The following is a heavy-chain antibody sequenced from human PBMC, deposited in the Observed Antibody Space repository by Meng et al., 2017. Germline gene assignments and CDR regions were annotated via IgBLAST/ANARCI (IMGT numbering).Heavy chain of an antibody. CDR3: ARDRNYYGSGSYYKRELDY. V-gene: IGHV1-46*01. Sequence: ASVKVSCKASGYTFTSYYMHWVRQAPGQGLEWMGIINPSGGSTSYAQKFQGRVTMTRDTSTSTVYMELSSLRSEDTAVYYCARDRNYYGSGSYYKRELDYWGQGTRVTGYS. CDR1: GYTFTSYY. J-gene: IGHJ4*01. D-gene: IGHD3-10*01. CDR2: INPSGGST.